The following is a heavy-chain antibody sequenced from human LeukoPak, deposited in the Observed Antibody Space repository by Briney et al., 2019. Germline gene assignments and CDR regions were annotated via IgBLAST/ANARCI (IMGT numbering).Heavy chain of an antibody. CDR2: MYYSGST. V-gene: IGHV4-30-4*01. CDR1: GGSISSGDYY. D-gene: IGHD3-10*01. J-gene: IGHJ5*02. CDR3: ARDPVGSGTLDSNWFDP. Sequence: SETLSLTCTVSGGSISSGDYYWSWIRQPPGKGLEWIAYMYYSGSTYYNPSLKSRVTMSVDTSKNQFSLKLSSVTAADTAVYYCARDPVGSGTLDSNWFDPWGQGTLVTVSS.